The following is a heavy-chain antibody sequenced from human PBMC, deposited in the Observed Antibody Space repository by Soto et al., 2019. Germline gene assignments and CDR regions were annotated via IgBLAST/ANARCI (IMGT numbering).Heavy chain of an antibody. CDR3: ARDPAAGTIHYYYGMDV. CDR1: GGTFSSYA. Sequence: SVKVSCKASGGTFSSYAISWVRQAPGQGLEWMGGIIPIFGTANYAQKFQGRVTITADESTSTAYMELSSLRSEDTAVYYCARDPAAGTIHYYYGMDVWGQGTTVTVSS. CDR2: IIPIFGTA. J-gene: IGHJ6*02. D-gene: IGHD6-13*01. V-gene: IGHV1-69*13.